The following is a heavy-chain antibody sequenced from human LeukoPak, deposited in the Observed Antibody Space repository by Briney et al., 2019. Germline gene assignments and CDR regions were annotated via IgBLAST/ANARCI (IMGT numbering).Heavy chain of an antibody. CDR2: INPNSGGT. CDR1: GYTFTGYY. J-gene: IGHJ6*03. Sequence: GASVKVSCKASGYTFTGYYMHWVRQAPGQGLEWMGWINPNSGGTNYAQKFQGRVTMTRDTSISTAYMELSRLSSDDTAVYYCARGARELLGPYYYYMDVWGKGTTVTISS. CDR3: ARGARELLGPYYYYMDV. V-gene: IGHV1-2*02. D-gene: IGHD1-26*01.